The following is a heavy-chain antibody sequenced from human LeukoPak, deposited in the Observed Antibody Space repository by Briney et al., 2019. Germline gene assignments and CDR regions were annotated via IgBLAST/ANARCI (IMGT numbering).Heavy chain of an antibody. CDR3: ARDKVGADGNFDY. CDR2: ISSSSSYI. Sequence: PGGSLRLSCAASGFTFSDYYMSWIRQAPGKGLEWVSSISSSSSYIYYADSVKGRFTISRDNAKNSLYLQMNSLRAEDTAVYYCARDKVGADGNFDYWGQGTLVTVSS. CDR1: GFTFSDYY. D-gene: IGHD1-26*01. V-gene: IGHV3-11*06. J-gene: IGHJ4*02.